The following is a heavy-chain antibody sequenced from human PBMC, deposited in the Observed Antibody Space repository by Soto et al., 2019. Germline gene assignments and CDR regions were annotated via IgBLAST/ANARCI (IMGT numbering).Heavy chain of an antibody. V-gene: IGHV4-39*01. CDR2: IYYSGST. Sequence: SETLSLTCTVSGGSISSSSYYWGWIRQPPGKGLEWIGSIYYSGSTYYNPSLKSRVTISVDTSKNQFSLKLSSVTAEGTAVYYCESLEYSSSHKIGLDPWGQGTIVAVYS. CDR1: GGSISSSSYY. J-gene: IGHJ5*02. CDR3: ESLEYSSSHKIGLDP. D-gene: IGHD6-6*01.